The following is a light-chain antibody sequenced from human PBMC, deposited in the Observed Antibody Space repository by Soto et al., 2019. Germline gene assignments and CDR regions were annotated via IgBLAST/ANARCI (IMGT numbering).Light chain of an antibody. CDR3: SSYTSSNTLLYV. Sequence: QSVLTQPASVSGSPGQSITISCTGTSSDVGGYKYVSWYQQHPGKVPKLIVYEVSNRPSGVSDRVSGSKSENTASLTISGLQSEDEADYYCSSYTSSNTLLYVFGTGTKLTVL. V-gene: IGLV2-14*01. CDR1: SSDVGGYKY. CDR2: EVS. J-gene: IGLJ1*01.